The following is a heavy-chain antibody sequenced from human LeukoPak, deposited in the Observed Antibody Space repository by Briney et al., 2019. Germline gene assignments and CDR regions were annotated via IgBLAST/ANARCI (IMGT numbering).Heavy chain of an antibody. CDR3: ARGAHSSSWYGWATISRTNWFDP. V-gene: IGHV1-2*02. D-gene: IGHD6-13*01. CDR2: INPNSGGT. CDR1: GYTFTGYY. Sequence: GASVKVSCKASGYTFTGYYMHWVRQAPGQGLEWMGWINPNSGGTNYAQKFQGRVTMTRDTSISTAYMELSRLRSDDTAVYYCARGAHSSSWYGWATISRTNWFDPWGQGTLVTVSS. J-gene: IGHJ5*02.